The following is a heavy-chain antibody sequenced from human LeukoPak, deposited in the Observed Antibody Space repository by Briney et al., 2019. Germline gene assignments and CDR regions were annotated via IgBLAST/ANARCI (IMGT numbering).Heavy chain of an antibody. CDR2: IDYSGST. CDR3: ARAPNYGGKPFDY. CDR1: GGSIRSYY. D-gene: IGHD4-23*01. Sequence: PSETLSLTCTVSGGSIRSYYWSLISQTPGKGLEWIGYIDYSGSTNYNPSLKSRVTISVDTSKNQFSLKLSSVTAADTAVYYCARAPNYGGKPFDYWGQGTLVTVSS. J-gene: IGHJ4*02. V-gene: IGHV4-59*08.